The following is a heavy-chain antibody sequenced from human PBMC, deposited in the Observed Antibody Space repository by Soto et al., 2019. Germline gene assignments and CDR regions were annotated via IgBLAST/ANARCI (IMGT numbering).Heavy chain of an antibody. V-gene: IGHV4-39*01. CDR1: GGSISTSGDY. Sequence: SETLSLACTVSGGSISTSGDYWVWIRQPPGKGLEFIGSIDYSGSTYNPSLKSRVTISMDTSTNQFSLTLNSVTAPDTAVYYCARSRVGRDDLDYWGQGTLVTVSS. J-gene: IGHJ4*02. D-gene: IGHD1-26*01. CDR3: ARSRVGRDDLDY. CDR2: IDYSGST.